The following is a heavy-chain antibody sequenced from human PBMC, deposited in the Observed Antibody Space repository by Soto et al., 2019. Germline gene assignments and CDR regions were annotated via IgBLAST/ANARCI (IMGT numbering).Heavy chain of an antibody. Sequence: PGGSLRLSCAASGFTFSDYYMSWIRQAPGKGLEWVSYISSSSSYTNYADSVKGRFTISRDNAKNSLYLQMNSLRAEDTAVYYCAREAYYGSGDDAFDIWGQGTMVTVS. CDR2: ISSSSSYT. V-gene: IGHV3-11*05. J-gene: IGHJ3*02. CDR1: GFTFSDYY. CDR3: AREAYYGSGDDAFDI. D-gene: IGHD3-10*01.